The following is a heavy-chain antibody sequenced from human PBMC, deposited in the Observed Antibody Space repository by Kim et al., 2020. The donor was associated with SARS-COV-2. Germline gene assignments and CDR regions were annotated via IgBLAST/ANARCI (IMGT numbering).Heavy chain of an antibody. D-gene: IGHD1-26*01. J-gene: IGHJ4*02. CDR3: ARGGGSYYFGSDGY. CDR1: GGTFSSYA. V-gene: IGHV1-69*13. Sequence: SVKVSCKASGGTFSSYAISWVRQAPGQGLEWMGGIIPIFGTANYAQKFQGRVTITADESTSTAYMELSSLRSEDTAVYYCARGGGSYYFGSDGYWGQGTLVTVSS. CDR2: IIPIFGTA.